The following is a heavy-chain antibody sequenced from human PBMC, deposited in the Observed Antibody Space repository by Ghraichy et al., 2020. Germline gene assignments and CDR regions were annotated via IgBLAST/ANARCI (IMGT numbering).Heavy chain of an antibody. V-gene: IGHV3-48*01. CDR2: ISSSSNNI. Sequence: SCEASKFTFSIYAVSWVRQAPGKGLEWISYISSSSNNIYYADSVKGRFTISRDNAKNSLFLQMNSLRADDTAVYYCARDADAGGYYFGAFDIWGQGTVVTVSS. CDR1: KFTFSIYA. J-gene: IGHJ3*02. CDR3: ARDADAGGYYFGAFDI. D-gene: IGHD3-22*01.